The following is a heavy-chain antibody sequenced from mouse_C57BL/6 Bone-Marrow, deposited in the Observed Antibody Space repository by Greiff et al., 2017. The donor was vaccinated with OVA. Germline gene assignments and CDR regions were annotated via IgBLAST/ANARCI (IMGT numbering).Heavy chain of an antibody. CDR1: GYTFTSYW. Sequence: QVQLQQPGAELVRPGTSVKLSCKASGYTFTSYWMHWVKQRPGQGLEWIGVIDPSDSYTNYNQKFKGKATLTVDTSSSTAYMQLSSLTSEDSAVYYCAKDYFPDYWGQGTTLTVSS. CDR3: AKDYFPDY. D-gene: IGHD1-1*01. CDR2: IDPSDSYT. V-gene: IGHV1-59*01. J-gene: IGHJ2*01.